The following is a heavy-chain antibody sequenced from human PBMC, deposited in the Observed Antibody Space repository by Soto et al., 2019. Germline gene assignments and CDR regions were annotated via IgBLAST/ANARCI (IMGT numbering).Heavy chain of an antibody. J-gene: IGHJ4*02. CDR2: INHSGSA. CDR3: ARGLISGSHYSGGWYYFDS. Sequence: PSETLSLTCDVDGGSSRGYIWTWIRQTPGKGLQWIGQINHSGSANYNPSLKSRVTISVHTSNSQFSLELNSVTAADTAVYYCARGLISGSHYSGGWYYFDSWGQGTQVTVS. CDR1: GGSSRGYI. V-gene: IGHV4-34*01. D-gene: IGHD1-26*01.